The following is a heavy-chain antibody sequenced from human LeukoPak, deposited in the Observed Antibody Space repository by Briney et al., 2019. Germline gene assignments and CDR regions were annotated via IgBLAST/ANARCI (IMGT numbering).Heavy chain of an antibody. D-gene: IGHD4-17*01. CDR3: AREWGASTVTTPPFYYYYYMDV. Sequence: PSETLSLTCTVSGGSISSYYWSWIRQPPGKGLEWIGYIYYSGSTNYNPSLKSRVTISVDTSKNQFSLKLSSVTAADTAVYYCAREWGASTVTTPPFYYYYYMDVWGKGTTVTVSS. V-gene: IGHV4-59*01. CDR1: GGSISSYY. J-gene: IGHJ6*03. CDR2: IYYSGST.